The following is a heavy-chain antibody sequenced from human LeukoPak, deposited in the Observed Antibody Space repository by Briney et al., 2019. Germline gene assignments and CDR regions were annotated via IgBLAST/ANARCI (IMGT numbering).Heavy chain of an antibody. CDR2: MNPNSGNT. D-gene: IGHD3-22*01. J-gene: IGHJ4*02. V-gene: IGHV1-8*01. CDR3: ARGLPTRYYYDSSGYCSTPS. Sequence: ASVKVSCKASGYTFTSYDINWVRQATGQGLEWMGWMNPNSGNTGYAQKFQGRVTMTRNTSISTAYMELSSLGSEDTAVYYCARGLPTRYYYDSSGYCSTPSWGQGTLVTVSS. CDR1: GYTFTSYD.